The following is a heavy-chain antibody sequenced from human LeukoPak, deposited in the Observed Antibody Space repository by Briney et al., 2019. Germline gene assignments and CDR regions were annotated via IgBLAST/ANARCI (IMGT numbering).Heavy chain of an antibody. Sequence: SETLSLTCAVSGYSISTDYHWGWIRQPPGKGLEWIGSMHHSGSTYYNPSLKSRVTISLDTSKNQVSLKLNSVTAADTAVYYCARDRNYYTFDYWGQGTLVTVSA. CDR2: MHHSGST. CDR3: ARDRNYYTFDY. V-gene: IGHV4-38-2*02. D-gene: IGHD3-10*01. CDR1: GYSISTDYH. J-gene: IGHJ4*02.